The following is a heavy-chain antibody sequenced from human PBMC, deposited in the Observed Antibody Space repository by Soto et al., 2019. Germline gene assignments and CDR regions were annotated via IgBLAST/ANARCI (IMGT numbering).Heavy chain of an antibody. CDR3: AHRSTGPLGY. J-gene: IGHJ4*02. CDR1: GFSLSTSGVG. D-gene: IGHD3-16*01. V-gene: IGHV2-5*02. CDR2: IYWDDDK. Sequence: QITLKESGPTLVKPTQTLTLTCTFSGFSLSTSGVGVAWIRQPPGKALEWLALIYWDDDKRYSPSLKSRLTITKDTSKNPVILTMTNMDPVDTGTYFCAHRSTGPLGYWGQGTLVTVSS.